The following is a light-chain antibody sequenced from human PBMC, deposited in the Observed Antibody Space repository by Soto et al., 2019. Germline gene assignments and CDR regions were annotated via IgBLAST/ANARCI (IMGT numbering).Light chain of an antibody. CDR1: QSISSN. V-gene: IGKV1-39*01. J-gene: IGKJ2*01. Sequence: DIQMTQSPSSLSASVGDRVTITCRASQSISSNLNWYQQKPGKAPKLLIYAASSLESGVPSRFSGSGSGTDFTLTISSLQHEDFATYYCQQCYSTPPAFGQGTKLEIK. CDR3: QQCYSTPPA. CDR2: AAS.